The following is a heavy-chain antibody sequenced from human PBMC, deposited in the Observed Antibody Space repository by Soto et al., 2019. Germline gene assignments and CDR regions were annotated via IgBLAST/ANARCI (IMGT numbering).Heavy chain of an antibody. D-gene: IGHD2-15*01. CDR1: GFTFRNHA. J-gene: IGHJ6*02. V-gene: IGHV3-30-3*01. CDR3: ARGEREDILVVVGARPGEYGTDI. CDR2: IAHDGSNA. Sequence: ESGGGVVQPGGSLRLSCAASGFTFRNHAMHWVRQAPGKGLECLAVIAHDGSNAFYRDSVKGRFTVSRDNSKNTLYLYMNSLRSEDTGVYYCARGEREDILVVVGARPGEYGTDIWGQGTTVIVSS.